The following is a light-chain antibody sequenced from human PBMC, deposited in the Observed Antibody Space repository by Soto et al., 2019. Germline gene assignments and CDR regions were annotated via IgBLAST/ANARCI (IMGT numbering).Light chain of an antibody. CDR2: GNT. V-gene: IGLV1-40*01. Sequence: QAVVTQPPSVSGAPGQRVTISCTGSRSNIGAGFDVHWYQQVPGTAPKLLIYGNTNRPSGVPDRFSGSNSGTSASLAITGLRADDEADYYCQSYDSSLSGDVFGSGTKVTVL. J-gene: IGLJ1*01. CDR1: RSNIGAGFD. CDR3: QSYDSSLSGDV.